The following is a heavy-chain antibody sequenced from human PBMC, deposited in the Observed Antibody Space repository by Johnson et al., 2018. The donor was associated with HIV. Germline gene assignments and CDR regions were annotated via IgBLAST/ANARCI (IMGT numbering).Heavy chain of an antibody. Sequence: QVQLVESGGGVVQPGGSRRLSCAAFGFTFSNYGMHWVRLAPGKGLEWVAFIRHDGNNKYYVDSVKGRFTFSRDNSKNTLYLQMNSLRAEDTAVYYCAKDTEGSGYAFDIWGQGTMVTVSS. V-gene: IGHV3-30*02. D-gene: IGHD3-22*01. CDR2: IRHDGNNK. CDR3: AKDTEGSGYAFDI. J-gene: IGHJ3*02. CDR1: GFTFSNYG.